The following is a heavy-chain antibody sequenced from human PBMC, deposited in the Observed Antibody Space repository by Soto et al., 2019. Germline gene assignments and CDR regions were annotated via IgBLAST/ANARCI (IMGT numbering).Heavy chain of an antibody. CDR1: GFTFSSYE. Sequence: PGGSLRLSCAASGFTFSSYEMNWVRQAPGKGLEWVSYISSSGSTIYYADSVKGRFTISRDNAKNSLYLQMNSLRAEDTAVYYCARVSLAVALGYWGQGTLVTVSS. CDR3: ARVSLAVALGY. D-gene: IGHD6-19*01. CDR2: ISSSGSTI. J-gene: IGHJ4*02. V-gene: IGHV3-48*03.